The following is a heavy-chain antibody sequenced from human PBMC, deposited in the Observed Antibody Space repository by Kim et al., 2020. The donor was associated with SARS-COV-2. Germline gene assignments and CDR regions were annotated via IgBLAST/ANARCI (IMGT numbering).Heavy chain of an antibody. Sequence: GGSLRLSCAASGFTFSSYGMHWVRQAPGKGLEWVAVIWYDGSNKYYADSVKGRFTISRDNSKNTLYLQMNSLRAEDTAVYYCAKEGIVATISYYYGMDVWGEGTAVTV. CDR2: IWYDGSNK. CDR1: GFTFSSYG. V-gene: IGHV3-33*06. CDR3: AKEGIVATISYYYGMDV. D-gene: IGHD5-12*01. J-gene: IGHJ6*02.